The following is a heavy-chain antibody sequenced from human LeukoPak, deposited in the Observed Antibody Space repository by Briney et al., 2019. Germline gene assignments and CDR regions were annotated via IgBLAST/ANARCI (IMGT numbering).Heavy chain of an antibody. CDR1: GYTFTSYY. V-gene: IGHV1-46*03. D-gene: IGHD3-3*01. CDR2: INPSGGST. CDR3: ARDRVTIFGVVGGMDV. J-gene: IGHJ6*03. Sequence: ASVKVSCKASGYTFTSYYMHWVRQAPGQGLEWMGIINPSGGSTSYAQKFQGRVTMTRDTSTSTVYMELSSLRFEDTAVYYCARDRVTIFGVVGGMDVWGKGTTVTVSS.